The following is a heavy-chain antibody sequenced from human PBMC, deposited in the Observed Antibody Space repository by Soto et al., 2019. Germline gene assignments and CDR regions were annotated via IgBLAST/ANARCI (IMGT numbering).Heavy chain of an antibody. Sequence: SETLSLTCTVSGGSISSYCWSWIRQPPGKGMEWIGYIYYNGSTNYNPSLKSRVTISVDTSKNQFSLKLSSVTAADTAVYYCARDRPARASGYPLSSSYSYYVTDVCGQGTTVT. D-gene: IGHD5-12*01. V-gene: IGHV4-59*01. CDR3: ARDRPARASGYPLSSSYSYYVTDV. CDR1: GGSISSYC. CDR2: IYYNGST. J-gene: IGHJ6*02.